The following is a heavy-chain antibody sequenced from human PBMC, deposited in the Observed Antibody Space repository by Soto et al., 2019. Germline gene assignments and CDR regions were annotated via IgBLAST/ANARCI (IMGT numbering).Heavy chain of an antibody. V-gene: IGHV1-69*06. CDR1: GGTFSSYA. Sequence: ASVKVSCKASGGTFSSYAISWVRQAPGQGLEWMGGIIPIFGTENYAQKFQGRVTITADKSTSTAYMELSSLRSEDTAVYYGARDRCITMVGVVRHYYYYGMDVWGQGTTVTVSS. J-gene: IGHJ6*02. D-gene: IGHD3-3*01. CDR2: IIPIFGTE. CDR3: ARDRCITMVGVVRHYYYYGMDV.